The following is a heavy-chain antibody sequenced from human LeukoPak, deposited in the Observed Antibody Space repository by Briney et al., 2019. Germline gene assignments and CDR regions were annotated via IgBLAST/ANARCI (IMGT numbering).Heavy chain of an antibody. J-gene: IGHJ5*02. Sequence: GGSLRLSCAASGFTFSSYGMHWVRQAPGKGLEWVAFIRYDGSNKYYADSVKGRFTISRDNSKNTLYLQMNSLRAEDTAVYYCAKDAITSLGGQTPFDPWGQGTLVTVSS. CDR3: AKDAITSLGGQTPFDP. CDR2: IRYDGSNK. D-gene: IGHD3-16*01. CDR1: GFTFSSYG. V-gene: IGHV3-30*02.